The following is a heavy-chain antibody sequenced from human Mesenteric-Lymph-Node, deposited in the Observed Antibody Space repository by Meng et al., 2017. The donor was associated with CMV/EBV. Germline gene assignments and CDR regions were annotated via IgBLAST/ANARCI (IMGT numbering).Heavy chain of an antibody. D-gene: IGHD6-19*01. Sequence: LQRRVSGPGKVKPSETLSFPSTVSVDSISSFCYWGWIRQPPGRGLEWIGSVHYTGSTYYSPSLKSRVTVSVDTSKNQFSLRLTSVTAADTAVYYCARPLPSWQSPRLDPFGAWGQGTLVTVFS. J-gene: IGHJ5*02. CDR3: ARPLPSWQSPRLDPFGA. CDR2: VHYTGST. CDR1: VDSISSFCY. V-gene: IGHV4-39*01.